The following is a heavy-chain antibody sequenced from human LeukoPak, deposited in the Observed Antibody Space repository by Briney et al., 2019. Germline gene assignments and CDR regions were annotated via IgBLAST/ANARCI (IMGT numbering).Heavy chain of an antibody. J-gene: IGHJ4*02. CDR2: ISWNSGSI. D-gene: IGHD6-6*01. V-gene: IGHV3-9*01. Sequence: GGSLRLSCAASGFTFDDYAMHWVRQAPGKGLEWVSGISWNSGSIGYADSVKGRFTISRDNAKNSLYLQMNSLRAEDTAVYYCATIRRSYSSSSHLGPHFDYWGQGTLVTVSS. CDR3: ATIRRSYSSSSHLGPHFDY. CDR1: GFTFDDYA.